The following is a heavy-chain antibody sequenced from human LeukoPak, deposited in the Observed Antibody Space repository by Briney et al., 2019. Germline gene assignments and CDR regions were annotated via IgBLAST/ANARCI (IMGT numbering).Heavy chain of an antibody. V-gene: IGHV3-23*01. J-gene: IGHJ4*02. CDR2: ITGSGATT. CDR3: AKAYYSGYAAPEY. CDR1: GFTFTTYV. Sequence: PGGSLRLSCAVSGFTFTTYVMNWVRQAPGKGLEWVSAITGSGATTYYADSVKGRFTISRDNSKDTLYLQMNNLKAEDTATYYCAKAYYSGYAAPEYWGQGTLVTVSS. D-gene: IGHD5-12*01.